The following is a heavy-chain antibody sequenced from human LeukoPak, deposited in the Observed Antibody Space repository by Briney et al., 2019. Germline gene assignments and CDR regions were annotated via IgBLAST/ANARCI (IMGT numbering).Heavy chain of an antibody. V-gene: IGHV3-30*03. Sequence: GSLRLSCAASGFTFSSYGMHWVRQAPGKGLEWVAVISYDGSNKYYADSVKGRFTISRDNSKNTLYLQMNSLRAEDTAVYYCARLYGSGIYYYYYYMDVWGKGTTVTISS. CDR3: ARLYGSGIYYYYYYMDV. CDR1: GFTFSSYG. CDR2: ISYDGSNK. J-gene: IGHJ6*03. D-gene: IGHD3-10*01.